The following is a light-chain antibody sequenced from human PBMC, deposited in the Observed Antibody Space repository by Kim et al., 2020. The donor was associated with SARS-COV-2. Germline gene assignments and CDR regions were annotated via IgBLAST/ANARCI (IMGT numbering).Light chain of an antibody. V-gene: IGLV6-57*01. CDR2: EDN. Sequence: NFMLTQPHSVSESPGKTVTISCTRSSGSIASNYVQWYQQRPGSSPTTVICEDNQRPSGVPDRFSGSIDSSSNSASLTISGLKTEDEADYYCQSYDSTTVVFGWGTQLTVL. J-gene: IGLJ7*01. CDR1: SGSIASNY. CDR3: QSYDSTTVV.